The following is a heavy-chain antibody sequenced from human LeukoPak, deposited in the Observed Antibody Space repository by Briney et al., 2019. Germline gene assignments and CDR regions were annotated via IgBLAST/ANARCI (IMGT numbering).Heavy chain of an antibody. CDR3: ASGGITIFGVVIIGWFDP. CDR2: INPNSGGT. Sequence: ASVKVSCKASGYTFTGYYMHWVRQAPGQGLEWMGWINPNSGGTNYAQKFQGRVTMTRDTSISTAYMELSRLRSDDTAVYYCASGGITIFGVVIIGWFDPWGQGTLVTVSS. CDR1: GYTFTGYY. J-gene: IGHJ5*02. D-gene: IGHD3-3*01. V-gene: IGHV1-2*02.